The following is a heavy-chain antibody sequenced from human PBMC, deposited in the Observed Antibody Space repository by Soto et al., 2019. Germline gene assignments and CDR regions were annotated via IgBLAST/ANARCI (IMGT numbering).Heavy chain of an antibody. CDR1: GFSFDSYR. J-gene: IGHJ6*02. CDR3: ARAKGYIWGSHWSSRYYGLDV. CDR2: IKQDGSEK. V-gene: IGHV3-7*01. D-gene: IGHD2-15*01. Sequence: EMKMVQSGGGLVQPGGSLRLSCVGSGFSFDSYRISWGRQAPGKGLEWVAHIKQDGSEKYYVVSVEGRFTISRDNVKNSVFLQISSLRAEDTAVYYCARAKGYIWGSHWSSRYYGLDVWGQGTTVTVSS.